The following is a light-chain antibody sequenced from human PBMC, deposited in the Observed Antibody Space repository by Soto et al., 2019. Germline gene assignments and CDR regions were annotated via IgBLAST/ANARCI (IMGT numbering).Light chain of an antibody. V-gene: IGKV1-39*01. Sequence: DIPMTQSPSSLSASVGDRVTITCRASQSISSYLNWYQQKPGKAPKLLIYAASSLQSGVPSRFSGRGSGTDFTLTISSLQPEEFATYYCQQSYSTPQTFGQGTKVEIK. J-gene: IGKJ1*01. CDR2: AAS. CDR3: QQSYSTPQT. CDR1: QSISSY.